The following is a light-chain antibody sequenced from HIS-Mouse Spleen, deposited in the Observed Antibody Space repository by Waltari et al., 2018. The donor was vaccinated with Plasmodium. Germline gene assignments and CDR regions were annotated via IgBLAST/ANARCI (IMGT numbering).Light chain of an antibody. Sequence: QSALTQPRSVSGSPGQSVTISCTGTSSAVGGYNYVFWYQQHPGKAPKRMIYDVSKRPSGVPDRFSCSKSGNTASLTISGLQAEDEADYYCCSYAGSYTYVFGTGTKVTVL. J-gene: IGLJ1*01. CDR2: DVS. CDR1: SSAVGGYNY. CDR3: CSYAGSYTYV. V-gene: IGLV2-11*01.